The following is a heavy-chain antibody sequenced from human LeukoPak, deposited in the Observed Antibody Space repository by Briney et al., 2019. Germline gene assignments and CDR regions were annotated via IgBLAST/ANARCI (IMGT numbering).Heavy chain of an antibody. J-gene: IGHJ5*02. CDR3: AKSKEDCCGSFDP. V-gene: IGHV3-23*01. CDR2: ISGSGTT. CDR1: GFAFRNYW. D-gene: IGHD2-15*01. Sequence: PGGSLRLSCVASGFAFRNYWMYWVRQGPGKGLEWVSAISGSGTTYYADSVRGRFIISRDNSKNTLYLQMSSLRAEDTALYYCAKSKEDCCGSFDPWGQGTLVTVSS.